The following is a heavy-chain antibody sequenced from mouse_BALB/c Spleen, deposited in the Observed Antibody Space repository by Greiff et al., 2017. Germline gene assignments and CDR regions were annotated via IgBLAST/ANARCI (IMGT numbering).Heavy chain of an antibody. Sequence: EVKLEESGGDLVKPGGSLKLSCAASGFTFSSYGMSWVRQTPDKRLEWVATISSGGSYTYYPDSVKGRFTISRDNAKNTLYLQMSSLKSEDTAMYYCARHDDGNYPVDYWGQGTTLTVSS. CDR2: ISSGGSYT. V-gene: IGHV5-6*02. CDR3: ARHDDGNYPVDY. CDR1: GFTFSSYG. J-gene: IGHJ2*01. D-gene: IGHD2-3*01.